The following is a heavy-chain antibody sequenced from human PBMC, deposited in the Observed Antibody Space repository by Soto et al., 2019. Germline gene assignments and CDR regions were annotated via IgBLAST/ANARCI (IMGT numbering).Heavy chain of an antibody. V-gene: IGHV4-59*01. CDR2: NHYTGNT. CDR3: ARGTWFDY. CDR1: GGSISYYY. Sequence: SETLSLTCTISGGSISYYYWSWIRQPPGRGLEWIGYNHYTGNTNYNPSLKSRITISLDTSKNQFSLRLTSVTAADTAIYYCARGTWFDYWGPGILVAVSS. J-gene: IGHJ4*02.